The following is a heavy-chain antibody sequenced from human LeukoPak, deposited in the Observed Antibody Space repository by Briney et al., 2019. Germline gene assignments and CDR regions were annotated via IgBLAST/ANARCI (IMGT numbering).Heavy chain of an antibody. Sequence: EASVKVSCKASGYTFTSYGISWVRQAPGQGLEWMGWISAYNGNTDYAQKLQGRVTMTTDTSTSTAYMELRSLRSDDTAVYYCARDTRPATYDSSGYYYAEYYFDYWGQGTLVTVSS. D-gene: IGHD3-22*01. V-gene: IGHV1-18*01. CDR1: GYTFTSYG. CDR3: ARDTRPATYDSSGYYYAEYYFDY. CDR2: ISAYNGNT. J-gene: IGHJ4*02.